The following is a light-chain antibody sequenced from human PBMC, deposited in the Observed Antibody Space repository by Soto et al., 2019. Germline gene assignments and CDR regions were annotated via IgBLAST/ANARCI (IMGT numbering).Light chain of an antibody. J-gene: IGLJ1*01. Sequence: SALTQPASVSGSPGESITISCTAPSSDVGSYNLVSWYQQHPGKAPKLMIYEGSKRPSGVSNRFSGSKSGNTASLTISGLQAEDEADYYCCSYAGSSTFEKVFGTGTKVTV. CDR2: EGS. CDR3: CSYAGSSTFEKV. V-gene: IGLV2-23*03. CDR1: SSDVGSYNL.